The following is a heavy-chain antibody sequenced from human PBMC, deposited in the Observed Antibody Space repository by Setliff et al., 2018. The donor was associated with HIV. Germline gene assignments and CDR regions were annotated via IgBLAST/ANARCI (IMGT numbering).Heavy chain of an antibody. CDR1: GGSISSGDYY. D-gene: IGHD1-1*01. CDR3: RVWILRDTSDI. J-gene: IGHJ3*02. Sequence: KASETLSLTCTVSGGSISSGDYYWSWIRQPPGKGLEWIGYIYYSGSTYYNPSLKSRVTISVDTSKNQFSLKLSSVTAADTAVYYCRVWILRDTSDIWGQGTVVTVSS. CDR2: IYYSGST. V-gene: IGHV4-30-4*08.